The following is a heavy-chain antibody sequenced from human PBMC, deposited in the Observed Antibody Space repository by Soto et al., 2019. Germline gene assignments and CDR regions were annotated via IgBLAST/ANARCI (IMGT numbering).Heavy chain of an antibody. D-gene: IGHD5-12*01. CDR1: GYTLTIDH. V-gene: IGHV1-8*01. CDR3: ARDKVGMVDY. CDR2: MNPNSGNT. J-gene: IGHJ4*02. Sequence: QVQLVQSGAEVKKPGASVKVSYRASGYTLTIDHINWVRQATGQGLEWMGWMNPNSGNTGYAQKFQGRVTMTRNTSISTAYLELSSLRSEDTAVYYCARDKVGMVDYWGQGTLVTVSS.